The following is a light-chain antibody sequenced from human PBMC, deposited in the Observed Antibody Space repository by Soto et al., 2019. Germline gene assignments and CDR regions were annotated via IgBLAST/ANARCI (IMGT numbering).Light chain of an antibody. J-gene: IGKJ1*01. CDR1: QSISNW. V-gene: IGKV1-5*01. CDR3: QQCNGYSRT. CDR2: DAS. Sequence: IQMTHSPSTLSASVLYRVTITFRASQSISNWLAWYQQKPGKAPKLLIYDASSLERGVPSRFSGSGSGTEFTLTISSLQPDDFATYYCQQCNGYSRTFGQGTKVDIK.